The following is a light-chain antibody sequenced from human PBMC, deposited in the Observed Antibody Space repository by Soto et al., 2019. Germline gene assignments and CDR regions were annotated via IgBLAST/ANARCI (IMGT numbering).Light chain of an antibody. CDR1: HSVITSY. CDR3: QQYGSSPQK. CDR2: GAS. J-gene: IGKJ1*01. Sequence: TQSPATLSVSPVEVSNPFFMPIHSVITSYLAWSQQKPGQAPRLLIYGASSRATGIPDRVIGSGSGTDVILTISRLEPEDFAVDYCQQYGSSPQKVGQGT. V-gene: IGKV3-20*01.